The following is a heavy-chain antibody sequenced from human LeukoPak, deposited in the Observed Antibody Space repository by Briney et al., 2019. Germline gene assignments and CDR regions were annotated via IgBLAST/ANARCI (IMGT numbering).Heavy chain of an antibody. CDR2: MNPNSGNT. CDR3: LRGLNWNGGNIHV. J-gene: IGHJ6*01. D-gene: IGHD1-1*01. CDR1: GYTFTSYD. V-gene: IGHV1-8*01. Sequence: GASVKVSCKASGYTFTSYDINWVPEATGQGLEWMGWMNPNSGNTGYAQKFQDRVIMTKNTSISTVSMELSSQRSDDPAVYDLLRGLNWNGGNIHVWRKPTTVTLPS.